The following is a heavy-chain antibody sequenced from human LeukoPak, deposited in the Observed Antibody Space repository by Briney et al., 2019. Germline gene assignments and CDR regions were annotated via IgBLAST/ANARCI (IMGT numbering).Heavy chain of an antibody. V-gene: IGHV4-61*02. J-gene: IGHJ3*02. Sequence: TLSLTCTVSGGSIGGGTYYWSWIRQPAGKGLEWIGRIYTSGSTNYNPSLKSRVTISVDTSKNQFSLKLSSATAADTAVYYCARDVGYSYGYYAFDIWGQGTMVTVSS. D-gene: IGHD5-18*01. CDR3: ARDVGYSYGYYAFDI. CDR2: IYTSGST. CDR1: GGSIGGGTYY.